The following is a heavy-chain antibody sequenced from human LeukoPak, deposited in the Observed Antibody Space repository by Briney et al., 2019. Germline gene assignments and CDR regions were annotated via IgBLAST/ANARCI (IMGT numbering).Heavy chain of an antibody. J-gene: IGHJ4*02. CDR1: GYTSPFYG. Sequence: ASVKVSCKVSGYTSPFYGITWVRQAPGQGLEGMGWISTETQSPNYAQRLQGRLTITTDIATNTAYMELRSLRYDDAAIYYCAWDPMVDAVTWGQRTLLTVSS. D-gene: IGHD4/OR15-4a*01. CDR3: AWDPMVDAVT. V-gene: IGHV1-18*01. CDR2: ISTETQSP.